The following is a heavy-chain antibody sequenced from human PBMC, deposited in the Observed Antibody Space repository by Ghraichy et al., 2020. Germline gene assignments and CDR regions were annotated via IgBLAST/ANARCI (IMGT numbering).Heavy chain of an antibody. CDR3: ARRSTSSFKEKSLDY. Sequence: ASVKVSCKASGYSFTTYYIHWVRQAPGQGLEWMGVINPSGGSTTYAQKFQDRITVTRDTSTSTVYMELSSLRSEDTAVYYCARRSTSSFKEKSLDYWGQGTLVTVSS. J-gene: IGHJ4*02. V-gene: IGHV1-46*01. D-gene: IGHD2-2*01. CDR1: GYSFTTYY. CDR2: INPSGGST.